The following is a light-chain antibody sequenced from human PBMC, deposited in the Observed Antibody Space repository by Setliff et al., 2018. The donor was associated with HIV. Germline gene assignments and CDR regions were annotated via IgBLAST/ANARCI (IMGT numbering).Light chain of an antibody. V-gene: IGLV3-9*01. CDR1: NIGSKN. CDR2: RDS. CDR3: QVWDSSTGV. Sequence: SYALTQPLSVSVALGQTARITCGGNNIGSKNVHWYQQRPGQAPVLVIYRDSNRPSGIPERFAGSNSGNTATLTISRAQAGDEADYYCQVWDSSTGVFGGGTKVTVL. J-gene: IGLJ3*02.